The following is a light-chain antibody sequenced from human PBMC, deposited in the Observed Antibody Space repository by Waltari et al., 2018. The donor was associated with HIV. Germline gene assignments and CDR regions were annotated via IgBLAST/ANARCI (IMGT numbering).Light chain of an antibody. CDR2: EVS. V-gene: IGLV2-8*01. J-gene: IGLJ2*01. CDR3: SFYGGSNILV. CDR1: SSDLGVYNS. Sequence: SALTQPPSASGTPGQSVTISCTGASSDLGVYNSVSWYQQSPGKAPKVIISEVSKLSAGVPNRVSGSTSGNTASLTVSGLQADDEAEYFCSFYGGSNILVFGGGTKLTVL.